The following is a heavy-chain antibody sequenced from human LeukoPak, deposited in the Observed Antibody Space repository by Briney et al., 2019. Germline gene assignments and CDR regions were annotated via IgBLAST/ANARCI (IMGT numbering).Heavy chain of an antibody. V-gene: IGHV1-69*04. CDR2: IIPILGIA. D-gene: IGHD1-26*01. CDR1: GGTFSSYA. CDR3: ARYGKWELRYYFDY. J-gene: IGHJ4*02. Sequence: EASVKVSCKASGGTFSSYAISWVRQAPGQGLEWMGRIIPILGIANYAQKFQGRVTITADKSTSTAYMELSRLRSDDTAVYYCARYGKWELRYYFDYWGQGTLVTVSS.